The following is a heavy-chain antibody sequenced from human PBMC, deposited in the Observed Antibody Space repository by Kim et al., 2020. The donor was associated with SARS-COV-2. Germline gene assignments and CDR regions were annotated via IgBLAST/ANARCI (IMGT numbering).Heavy chain of an antibody. CDR3: ARASRGYYEDL. Sequence: SETLSLTCTVSGGSVSSGSYYWSWIRQPPGKGLEWIGYIYYSGSTNYNPSLKSRVTISVDTSKNQFSLKLSSVTAADTAVYYCARASRGYYEDLWGQGTLVTVSS. CDR2: IYYSGST. D-gene: IGHD3-22*01. V-gene: IGHV4-61*01. J-gene: IGHJ5*02. CDR1: GGSVSSGSYY.